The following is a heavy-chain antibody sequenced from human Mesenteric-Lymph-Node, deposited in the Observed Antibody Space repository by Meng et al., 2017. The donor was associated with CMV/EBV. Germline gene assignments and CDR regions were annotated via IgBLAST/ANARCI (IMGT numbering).Heavy chain of an antibody. D-gene: IGHD3-9*01. V-gene: IGHV4-34*01. CDR3: ARGSSYDILTGYFDY. J-gene: IGHJ4*02. Sequence: QVQSRQGGAGLLKPSETLCVTCAVYGGSFSGYYWNWIRQSPEKGLEWIGEINHSGSTTYNPSFTSRIIISVDTSTNQISLNMSSATAADTAVYYCARGSSYDILTGYFDYWGQGALVTVSS. CDR1: GGSFSGYY. CDR2: INHSGST.